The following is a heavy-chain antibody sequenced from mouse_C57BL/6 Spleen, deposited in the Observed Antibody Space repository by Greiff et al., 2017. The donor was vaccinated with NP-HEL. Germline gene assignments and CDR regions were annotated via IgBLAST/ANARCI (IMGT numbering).Heavy chain of an antibody. CDR1: GYTFTDYY. Sequence: VQLQQSGPELVKPGASVKISCKASGYTFTDYYMNWVKQSHGKSLEWIGDINPNNGGTSYNQKFKGKATLTVDKSSSTAYMELRSLTSEDSAVYYCAAIPRFYYFDYWGQGTTLTVSS. CDR3: AAIPRFYYFDY. V-gene: IGHV1-26*01. CDR2: INPNNGGT. J-gene: IGHJ2*01.